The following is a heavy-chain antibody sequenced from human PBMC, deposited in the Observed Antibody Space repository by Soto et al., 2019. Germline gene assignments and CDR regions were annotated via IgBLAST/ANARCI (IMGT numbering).Heavy chain of an antibody. D-gene: IGHD6-19*01. Sequence: QVQLVQSGAEVKKPGSSVKVSCKASGGTFSSYAISWVRQAPGQGLEWMGGIIPIFGTANYAQKFQGRVTXPXDESTSTAYMELSSLRSEDTAVYYCASPGIAVAGPDRSFDYWGQGTLVTXSS. CDR1: GGTFSSYA. V-gene: IGHV1-69*05. J-gene: IGHJ4*02. CDR3: ASPGIAVAGPDRSFDY. CDR2: IIPIFGTA.